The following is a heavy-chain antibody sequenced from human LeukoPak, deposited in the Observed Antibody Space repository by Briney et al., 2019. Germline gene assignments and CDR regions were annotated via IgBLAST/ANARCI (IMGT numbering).Heavy chain of an antibody. CDR2: ISAYNGNT. V-gene: IGHV1-18*01. CDR3: ARGGGLDDEA. CDR1: GYTFTSYG. Sequence: ASVKVSCKASGYTFTSYGISWVRQAPGQGLEWMGWISAYNGNTNYAQKFQGRVTMTRNTSISTAYMELSSLRSEDTAVYYCARGGGLDDEAWGQGTLVTVSS. J-gene: IGHJ5*02. D-gene: IGHD3-10*01.